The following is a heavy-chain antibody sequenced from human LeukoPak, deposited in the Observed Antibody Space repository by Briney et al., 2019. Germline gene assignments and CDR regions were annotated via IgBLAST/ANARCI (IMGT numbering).Heavy chain of an antibody. V-gene: IGHV3-23*01. D-gene: IGHD3-3*01. Sequence: PGGSLRLSCAASGFAFSSYAMSWVRQAPGKGLEWVSAISGSGGSTFYADSVKGRFTISRDNSKNTLYLQMNSLRVDDTAVYYCAKGYDFWSGGIDYWGQGTLVTVSS. CDR1: GFAFSSYA. J-gene: IGHJ4*02. CDR3: AKGYDFWSGGIDY. CDR2: ISGSGGST.